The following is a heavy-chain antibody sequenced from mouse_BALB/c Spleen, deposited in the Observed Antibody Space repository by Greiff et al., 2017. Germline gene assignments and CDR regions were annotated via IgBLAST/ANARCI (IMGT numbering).Heavy chain of an antibody. V-gene: IGHV5-6-5*01. J-gene: IGHJ3*01. CDR1: GFTFSSYA. CDR2: ISSGGST. Sequence: EVQVVESGGGLVKPGGSLKLSCAASGFTFSSYAMSWVRQTPEKRLEWVASISSGGSTYYPDSVKGRFTISRDNARDILYLQMSSLRCEDTAMYYCARVAYDNLGGFAYWGQGTLVTVCA. D-gene: IGHD2-3*01. CDR3: ARVAYDNLGGFAY.